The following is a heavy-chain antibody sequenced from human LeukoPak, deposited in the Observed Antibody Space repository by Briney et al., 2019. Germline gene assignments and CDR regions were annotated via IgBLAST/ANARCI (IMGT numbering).Heavy chain of an antibody. Sequence: GGSLRLSCAASGFTLSSYEMHWVRQAPGKGLEWVSYISSSDSTIYYADSVKGRFTISRDNSKNTLYLQMNSLRAEDTAVYYCARGPSGYHNTGGQGTLVTVSS. CDR1: GFTLSSYE. D-gene: IGHD5-12*01. CDR3: ARGPSGYHNT. CDR2: ISSSDSTI. V-gene: IGHV3-48*03. J-gene: IGHJ4*02.